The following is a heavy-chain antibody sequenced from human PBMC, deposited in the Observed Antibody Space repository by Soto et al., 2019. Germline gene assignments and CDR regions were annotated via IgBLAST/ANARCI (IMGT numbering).Heavy chain of an antibody. J-gene: IGHJ4*02. CDR2: IMQDGSEE. CDR1: GFTFSSYW. Sequence: GGSLRLSCAATGFTFSSYWMTWVRQAPGKGLEWVANIMQDGSEEYYVDSVKGRFTISRDNAKNSLFLKMNSLRAEVTAVYYCARDRRCSSTSCYYFDYWGLGTLVTVSS. CDR3: ARDRRCSSTSCYYFDY. V-gene: IGHV3-7*01. D-gene: IGHD2-2*01.